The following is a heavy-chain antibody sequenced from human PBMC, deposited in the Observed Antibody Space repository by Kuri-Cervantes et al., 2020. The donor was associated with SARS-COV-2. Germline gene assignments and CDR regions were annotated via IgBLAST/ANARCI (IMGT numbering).Heavy chain of an antibody. CDR3: ATKGSIAALDYYFDY. CDR1: GGTFSSYA. Sequence: ASVKVSCKASGGTFSSYAISWVRQAPGQGLEWMGWISAYNGNTIYAQKFQGRVTMTEDTSTDTAYMELSSLRSEDTAVYYCATKGSIAALDYYFDYWGQGNLVNVSS. CDR2: ISAYNGNT. J-gene: IGHJ4*02. V-gene: IGHV1-18*01. D-gene: IGHD6-6*01.